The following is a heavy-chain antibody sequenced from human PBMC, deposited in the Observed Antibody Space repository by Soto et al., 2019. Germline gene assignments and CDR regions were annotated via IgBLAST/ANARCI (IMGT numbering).Heavy chain of an antibody. V-gene: IGHV3-21*01. Sequence: GSLRLSCAASGFTFSSYSMNWVRQAPGKGLDWVSSISSGSSYIYYADSVKGRFTISRGYAKNSLYLQMNSLRDDDTAVYYCDREEGIAVDYWGQGTLVTVSS. CDR2: ISSGSSYI. J-gene: IGHJ4*02. CDR1: GFTFSSYS. CDR3: DREEGIAVDY.